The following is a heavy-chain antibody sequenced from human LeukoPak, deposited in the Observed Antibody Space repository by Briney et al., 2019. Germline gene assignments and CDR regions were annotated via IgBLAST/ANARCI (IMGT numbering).Heavy chain of an antibody. V-gene: IGHV4-39*07. Sequence: SETLSLTCTVSGGSISSSSYYWGWIRQPPGKGLEWIGYIYYSGSTYYNPSLKSRVTMSVDASKNQFSLKLSSVTAADTAVYYCARARNYYDSSGYYYEGDAFDIWGQGTMVTVSS. CDR1: GGSISSSSYY. CDR3: ARARNYYDSSGYYYEGDAFDI. J-gene: IGHJ3*02. D-gene: IGHD3-22*01. CDR2: IYYSGST.